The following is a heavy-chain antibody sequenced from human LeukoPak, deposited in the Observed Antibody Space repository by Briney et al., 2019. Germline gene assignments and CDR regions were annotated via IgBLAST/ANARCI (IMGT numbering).Heavy chain of an antibody. J-gene: IGHJ3*02. CDR1: GGSISSSSYY. Sequence: SETLSLTCTVSGGSISSSSYYWGWIRQPPGEGLGWIGCIYYSESTYCNPSLKSRVTISVDTSKTQFSLKLSPVTAADTAVYYCARAHNGAFDIWGQGTMVTVSS. V-gene: IGHV4-39*07. D-gene: IGHD1-1*01. CDR3: ARAHNGAFDI. CDR2: IYYSEST.